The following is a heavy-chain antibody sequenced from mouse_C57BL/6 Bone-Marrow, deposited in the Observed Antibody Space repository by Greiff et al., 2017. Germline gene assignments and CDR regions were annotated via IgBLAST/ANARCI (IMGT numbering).Heavy chain of an antibody. CDR2: IHPNSGST. V-gene: IGHV1-64*01. CDR3: AIRGLYGSSYVGYFDV. D-gene: IGHD1-1*01. CDR1: GYTFTSYW. J-gene: IGHJ1*03. Sequence: VQLQQPGAELVKPGASVKLSCKASGYTFTSYWMHWVKQRPGQGLEWIGMIHPNSGSTNYNEKFKSKATLTVDKSSSTAYMQLSSLTSEDSAVYYCAIRGLYGSSYVGYFDVWGTGTTVTVSS.